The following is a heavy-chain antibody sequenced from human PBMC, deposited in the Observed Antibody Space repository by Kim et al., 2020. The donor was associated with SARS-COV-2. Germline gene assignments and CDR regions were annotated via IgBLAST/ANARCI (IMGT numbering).Heavy chain of an antibody. D-gene: IGHD3-3*01. CDR1: GFTFSSYG. CDR3: AKGTLREWGAFDI. J-gene: IGHJ3*02. Sequence: GGPLRLSCAASGFTFSSYGMHWVRQAPGKGLEWVAIISYDGSNKYYADSVKGRFTISRDNSKNTLYLQMDSLRAEDTAVYYCAKGTLREWGAFDIWGQGT. V-gene: IGHV3-30*18. CDR2: ISYDGSNK.